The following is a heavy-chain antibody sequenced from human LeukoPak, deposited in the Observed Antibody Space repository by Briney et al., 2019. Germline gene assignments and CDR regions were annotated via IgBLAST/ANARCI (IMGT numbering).Heavy chain of an antibody. CDR1: GYTFTSYD. CDR2: MNPNSGNT. Sequence: ASVKVSCKASGYTFTSYDINWVRQATGQGLEWMGWMNPNSGNTGYAQKFQGRVTMTRNTSISTAYMELSSLRSEDTAVYYCASFPGCGDYIGMVGAFDIWGQGTMVTVSS. V-gene: IGHV1-8*01. CDR3: ASFPGCGDYIGMVGAFDI. J-gene: IGHJ3*02. D-gene: IGHD4-17*01.